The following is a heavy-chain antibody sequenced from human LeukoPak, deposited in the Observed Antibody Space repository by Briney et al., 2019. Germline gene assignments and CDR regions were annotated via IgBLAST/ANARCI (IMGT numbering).Heavy chain of an antibody. Sequence: GGSLRLSCAASGFTFRSYAMGWVRQAPGKGLEWVSTIGSSGATSYYADSVKGRFTISRDNSKNTLSLQMNSLRAEDTAVYYCANRGKYYFDYWGQGSLVTVSS. D-gene: IGHD1-26*01. CDR2: IGSSGATS. J-gene: IGHJ4*02. CDR3: ANRGKYYFDY. V-gene: IGHV3-23*01. CDR1: GFTFRSYA.